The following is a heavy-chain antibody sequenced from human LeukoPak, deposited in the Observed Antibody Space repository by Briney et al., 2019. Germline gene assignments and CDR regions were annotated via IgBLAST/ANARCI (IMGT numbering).Heavy chain of an antibody. CDR2: IKQDGSEK. V-gene: IGHV3-7*01. D-gene: IGHD3-22*01. CDR1: GFTFSSYW. J-gene: IGHJ5*02. CDR3: AREGGYYEIRNWFDP. Sequence: GGSLRLSCAASGFTFSSYWMSWVRQAPGKGLEWVANIKQDGSEKYYVDSVKGRFTISRDNAKNSLYLQMNSLRAEDTAVYYCAREGGYYEIRNWFDPWGQGTLVTVSS.